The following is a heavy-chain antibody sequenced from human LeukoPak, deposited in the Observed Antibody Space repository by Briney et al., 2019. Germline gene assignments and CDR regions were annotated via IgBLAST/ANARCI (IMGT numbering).Heavy chain of an antibody. CDR3: ARERWGDAFDF. V-gene: IGHV3-30*04. D-gene: IGHD3-16*01. J-gene: IGHJ3*01. Sequence: GGSLRLSCAASGFTFSSYDMHWVRQAPGKGLEWVAVILYDGSNKYYADSVKGRFTISRDNSKNAMYLEMNSLRVEDTAVYYCARERWGDAFDFWGQGTMVTVSS. CDR2: ILYDGSNK. CDR1: GFTFSSYD.